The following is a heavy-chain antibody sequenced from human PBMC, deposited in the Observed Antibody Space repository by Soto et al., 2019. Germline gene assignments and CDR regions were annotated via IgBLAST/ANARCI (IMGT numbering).Heavy chain of an antibody. J-gene: IGHJ6*03. Sequence: GGSLRLSCAASGFTFSSYWMHWVRQAPGKGLVWVSRINSDGSGTSYADSVKGRFTISRDNAKNTLYLQMNSLRAEDTAVYYCARGDYYYYYYMDVWGKGTTVTVSS. CDR3: ARGDYYYYYYMDV. CDR2: INSDGSGT. CDR1: GFTFSSYW. V-gene: IGHV3-74*01.